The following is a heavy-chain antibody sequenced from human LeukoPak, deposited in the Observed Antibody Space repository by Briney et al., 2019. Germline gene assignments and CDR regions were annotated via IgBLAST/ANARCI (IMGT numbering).Heavy chain of an antibody. J-gene: IGHJ3*02. CDR3: AKGAGDYGDYAVTFDI. Sequence: GGSLRLSCAASGFTFSSYAMSWVRQAPGKGLEWVSAISGSGGSTYYADSVKGRFTISRDNSKNTLYLQMNSLRAEDTAVYYCAKGAGDYGDYAVTFDIWGQGTMVTVPS. CDR1: GFTFSSYA. D-gene: IGHD4-17*01. V-gene: IGHV3-23*01. CDR2: ISGSGGST.